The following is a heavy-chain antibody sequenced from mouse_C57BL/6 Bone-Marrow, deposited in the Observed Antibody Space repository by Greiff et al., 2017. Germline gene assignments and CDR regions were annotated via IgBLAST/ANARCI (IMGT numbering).Heavy chain of an antibody. CDR3: TRHYGYAY. CDR2: IYPRSGNT. J-gene: IGHJ3*01. CDR1: GYTFTSYG. V-gene: IGHV1-81*01. Sequence: QVHVKQSGAELARPGASVKLSCKASGYTFTSYGISWVKQRTGQGLEWIGEIYPRSGNTYYNEKFKGKATLTADKSSSTAYMELRSLTSEDAAVYYCTRHYGYAYWGQGTLVTVTA. D-gene: IGHD1-1*01.